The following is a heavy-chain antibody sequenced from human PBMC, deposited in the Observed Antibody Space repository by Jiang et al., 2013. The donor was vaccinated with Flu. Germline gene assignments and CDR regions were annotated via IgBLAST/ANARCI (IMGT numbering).Heavy chain of an antibody. CDR1: GYSFTSYW. CDR3: ARLGTGVVNWFDP. D-gene: IGHD5-18*01. Sequence: GAEVKKPGESLRISCKGSGYSFTSYWISWVRQMPGKGLEWMGRIDPSDSYTNYSPSFQGQVTMSADKSISTAYLQWNSLKASDTAMYYCARLGTGVVNWFDPWGQGTLVTVSS. J-gene: IGHJ5*02. CDR2: IDPSDSYT. V-gene: IGHV5-10-1*04.